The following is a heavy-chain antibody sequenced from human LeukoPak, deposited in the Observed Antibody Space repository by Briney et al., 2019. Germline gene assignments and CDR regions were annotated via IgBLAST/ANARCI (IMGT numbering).Heavy chain of an antibody. J-gene: IGHJ4*02. Sequence: GESLKISCKGSGYTFTNYWIAWVRQMPGKGLEWMGIIYPGDSDTRYSSSFQGQVSISADKSIRTAYLQWSSLKASDTAMYYCARLAGIATVATELDYWGQGTLVTVSS. CDR1: GYTFTNYW. CDR2: IYPGDSDT. CDR3: ARLAGIATVATELDY. V-gene: IGHV5-51*01. D-gene: IGHD6-13*01.